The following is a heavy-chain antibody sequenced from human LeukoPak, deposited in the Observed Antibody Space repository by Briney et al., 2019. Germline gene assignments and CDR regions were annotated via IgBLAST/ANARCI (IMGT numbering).Heavy chain of an antibody. J-gene: IGHJ6*03. CDR3: ARVANSSSWYYYYYYMDV. D-gene: IGHD6-13*01. Sequence: GGSLRLSCAASGFTVSSNYMSWVRQAPGKGLEWVSVIYSGGSTYYADSVKGRFTISRDNSKNTLYLQMNSLRAEDTAVYYCARVANSSSWYYYYYYMDVWGKGSTVTVSS. CDR2: IYSGGST. V-gene: IGHV3-53*01. CDR1: GFTVSSNY.